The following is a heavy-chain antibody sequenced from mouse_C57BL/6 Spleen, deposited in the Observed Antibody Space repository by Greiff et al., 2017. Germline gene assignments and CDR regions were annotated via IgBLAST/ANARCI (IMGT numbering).Heavy chain of an antibody. CDR1: GFTFSSYA. D-gene: IGHD2-4*01. Sequence: EVKVVESGGGLVKPGGSLKLSCAASGFTFSSYAMSWVRQTPEKRLEWVATISDGGSYTYYPDNVKGRFTISRDNAKNNLYLQMSHLKSEDTAMYYCAREGYDYDVGYWGQGATLTVSS. CDR3: AREGYDYDVGY. CDR2: ISDGGSYT. V-gene: IGHV5-4*01. J-gene: IGHJ2*01.